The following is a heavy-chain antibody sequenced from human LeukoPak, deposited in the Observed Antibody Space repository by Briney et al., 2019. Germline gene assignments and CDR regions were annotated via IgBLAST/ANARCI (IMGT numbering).Heavy chain of an antibody. CDR2: ISSSSSYI. CDR1: GFTFSSCS. CDR3: ARDYIAARHPLDY. J-gene: IGHJ4*02. Sequence: GGSLRLSCAASGFTFSSCSMNWVRQAPGKGLEWVSSISSSSSYIYYADSVKGRFTISRDNAKNSLYLQMNSLRAEDTAVYYCARDYIAARHPLDYWGQGTLVTVSS. V-gene: IGHV3-21*01. D-gene: IGHD6-6*01.